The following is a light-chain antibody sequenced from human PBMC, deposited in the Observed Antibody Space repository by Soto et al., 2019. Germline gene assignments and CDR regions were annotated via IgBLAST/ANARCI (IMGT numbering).Light chain of an antibody. CDR2: SNN. CDR3: AAWDDSLNGRYV. J-gene: IGLJ1*01. Sequence: QSVLTQPPSASGTPGQRVIISCSGSSSHIGSNTVNWYQQLPGTAPKLLIYSNNQRPSGVPDRFSGSKSGTSASLAISGIQSEDEADYYCAAWDDSLNGRYVFGTGTKVTVL. V-gene: IGLV1-44*01. CDR1: SSHIGSNT.